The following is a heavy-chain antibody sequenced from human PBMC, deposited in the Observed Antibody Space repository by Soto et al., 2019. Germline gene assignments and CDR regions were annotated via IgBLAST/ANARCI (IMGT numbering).Heavy chain of an antibody. CDR3: ARLFGIAFDV. J-gene: IGHJ3*01. CDR2: LYYYGTP. Sequence: QLQLQESGPGLVKPSETLSLTCSVSGGSISTDSYNWDWIRQSPGKGLERIGTLYYYGTPPFNPSPKGQVTTSVDTSRNHLSLKVKSASAADTAMYDCARLFGIAFDVWGQGTMVKVSS. D-gene: IGHD3-3*01. V-gene: IGHV4-39*02. CDR1: GGSISTDSYN.